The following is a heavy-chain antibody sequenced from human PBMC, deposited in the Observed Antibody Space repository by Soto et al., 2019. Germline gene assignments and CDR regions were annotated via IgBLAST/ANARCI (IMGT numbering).Heavy chain of an antibody. CDR1: GGSISSGGYS. CDR3: AGSSGWYVRWFDP. V-gene: IGHV4-30-2*01. CDR2: IYHSGST. J-gene: IGHJ5*02. Sequence: QLQLQESGSGLVKPSQTLSLTCAVSGGSISSGGYSWSWIRQPPGKGLEWIGYIYHSGSTYYNPSLKSRVTLSVDRSKTQSSLKLSSVTAADTAVYYCAGSSGWYVRWFDPWGQGTLVTVYS. D-gene: IGHD6-19*01.